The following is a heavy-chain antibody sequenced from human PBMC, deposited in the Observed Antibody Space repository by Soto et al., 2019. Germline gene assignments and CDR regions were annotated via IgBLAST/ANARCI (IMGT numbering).Heavy chain of an antibody. J-gene: IGHJ3*02. V-gene: IGHV3-64*01. Sequence: GGSLRLSCAASGFTFSSYAMHWVRQAPGKGLEYVSAISSNGGSTYYANSVKGRFTISRDNSKNTLYLQRGSLRAEDMAVYYCAREESLNNYDFWSGARRGAFDIWGQGTMVTVSS. CDR2: ISSNGGST. CDR3: AREESLNNYDFWSGARRGAFDI. D-gene: IGHD3-3*01. CDR1: GFTFSSYA.